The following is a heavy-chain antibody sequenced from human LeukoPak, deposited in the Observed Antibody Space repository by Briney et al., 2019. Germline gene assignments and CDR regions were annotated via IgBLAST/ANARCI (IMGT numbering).Heavy chain of an antibody. V-gene: IGHV5-10-1*01. J-gene: IGHJ6*04. CDR1: GYPFTSYW. Sequence: PGESLRISCKGSGYPFTSYWIIWVRQMPGKGVEWMGRIYQSDSYTNSSPSCVGHVTISADKSISTAYLQWSSLEASDTAMYYCARIGYGCDSVALYYYAMDVWGKGTTLTVSS. CDR2: IYQSDSYT. CDR3: ARIGYGCDSVALYYYAMDV. D-gene: IGHD3-22*01.